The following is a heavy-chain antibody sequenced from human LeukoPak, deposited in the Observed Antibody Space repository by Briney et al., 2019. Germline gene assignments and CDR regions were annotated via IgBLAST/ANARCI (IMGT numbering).Heavy chain of an antibody. V-gene: IGHV4-59*08. Sequence: LRLSCAASGFTFSSYGMHWVRQAPGKGLEWIGYVYYSGSTNYNPSLKSRVTISVDTSKNHFSLKLSSVTAADTAVYSCARSIIGTRSKFDYWGQGTLVTVSS. D-gene: IGHD1-20*01. J-gene: IGHJ4*02. CDR2: VYYSGST. CDR3: ARSIIGTRSKFDY. CDR1: GFTFSSYG.